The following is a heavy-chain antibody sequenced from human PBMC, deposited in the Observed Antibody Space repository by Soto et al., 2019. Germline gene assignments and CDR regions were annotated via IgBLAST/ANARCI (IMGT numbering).Heavy chain of an antibody. D-gene: IGHD1-26*01. CDR1: GYTLTSYG. CDR3: ARDRGSYALDY. CDR2: ISAYNGNT. J-gene: IGHJ4*02. Sequence: GGPVEVSRQASGYTLTSYGISWGGQAPGQGIEWMGWISAYNGNTNYAQKLQGRVTMTTDTSTSTAYMELRSLRSDDTAVYYCARDRGSYALDYWGQGTLVTVSS. V-gene: IGHV1-18*01.